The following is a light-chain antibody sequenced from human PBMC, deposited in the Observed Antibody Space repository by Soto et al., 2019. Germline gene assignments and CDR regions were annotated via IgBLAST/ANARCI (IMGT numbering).Light chain of an antibody. V-gene: IGKV3-11*01. J-gene: IGKJ1*01. CDR3: QQRSNWLWT. CDR2: DAS. Sequence: IVLTQSPATLSLCPGERATLSCRASQSVSSYLAWYQQKPGQAPRLLIYDASNRATGIPARFSGSGSGTDFTLTISSLEPEDFAVYYCQQRSNWLWTFGQGTKVDIK. CDR1: QSVSSY.